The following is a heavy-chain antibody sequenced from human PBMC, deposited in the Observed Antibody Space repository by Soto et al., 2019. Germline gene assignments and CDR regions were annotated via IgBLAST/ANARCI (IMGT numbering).Heavy chain of an antibody. CDR2: ISSSSSTI. Sequence: PGGSLRLSCAASGFTFSSYSMNWVRQAPGKGLEWVSYISSSSSTIYYADSVKGRFTISRDNAKNSLYLQMNSLRAEDTAVYYCARDIVVVVAAPPRDAFDIWGQGTMVTVSS. CDR1: GFTFSSYS. J-gene: IGHJ3*02. D-gene: IGHD2-15*01. V-gene: IGHV3-48*01. CDR3: ARDIVVVVAAPPRDAFDI.